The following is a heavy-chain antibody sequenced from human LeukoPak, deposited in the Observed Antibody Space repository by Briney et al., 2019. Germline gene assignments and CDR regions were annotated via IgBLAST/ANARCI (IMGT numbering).Heavy chain of an antibody. D-gene: IGHD5-18*01. CDR1: GYTFTSYA. V-gene: IGHV1-3*01. J-gene: IGHJ4*02. CDR2: INAGNGNT. CDR3: ARYSYGRRGYGY. Sequence: ASVKVSCKASGYTFTSYAMRWVRQAPGQRLEWMGWINAGNGNTKYSQKFQGRVTITRDTSASTAYMELSSLRSEDTAVYYCARYSYGRRGYGYWGQGTLVTVSS.